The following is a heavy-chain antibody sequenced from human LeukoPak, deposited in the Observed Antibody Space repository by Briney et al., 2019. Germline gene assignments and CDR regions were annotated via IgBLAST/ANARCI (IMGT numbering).Heavy chain of an antibody. V-gene: IGHV3-74*01. Sequence: GGSLRLSCAASGFTFSSYWMHWVRHAPGKGLVWVSRINSDGSSTSYADSVKGRFTISRDNAKNTLYLQMNSLRAEDTAVYYCARDQTSYGRYGYYYYYYMDVWGKGTTVTVSS. CDR1: GFTFSSYW. CDR3: ARDQTSYGRYGYYYYYYMDV. D-gene: IGHD5-18*01. J-gene: IGHJ6*03. CDR2: INSDGSST.